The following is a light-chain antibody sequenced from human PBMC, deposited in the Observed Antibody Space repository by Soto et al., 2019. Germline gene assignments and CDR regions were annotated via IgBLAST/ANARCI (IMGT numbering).Light chain of an antibody. CDR3: QSYDTSPV. J-gene: IGLJ2*01. CDR2: DNT. Sequence: QLVLTQPPSVSGAAGQRVTISCTGSRSNLGANYAVHWYQQLPGTAPKLLIYDNTKRPSGVPDRFSGSKSGTSASLAITGLQAEDEAYYFCQSYDTSPVFGGGTQLTVL. CDR1: RSNLGANYA. V-gene: IGLV1-40*01.